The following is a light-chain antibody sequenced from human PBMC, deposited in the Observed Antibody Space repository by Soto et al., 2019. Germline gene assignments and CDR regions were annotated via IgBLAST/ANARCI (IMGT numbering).Light chain of an antibody. J-gene: IGLJ1*01. CDR1: SSDVGGYNY. Sequence: QSALTQPASVSGSPGQSITISCTGTSSDVGGYNYVSWYQQHPGKAPNLMIYDVSNRPSGVSNRFSGSKSGNPASLTISGLQAEYEADYYCGSYTSSSDVFGTGTKLTVL. CDR2: DVS. CDR3: GSYTSSSDV. V-gene: IGLV2-14*01.